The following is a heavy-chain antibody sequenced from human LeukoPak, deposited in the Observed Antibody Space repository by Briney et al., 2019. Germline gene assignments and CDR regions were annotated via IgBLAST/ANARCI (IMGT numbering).Heavy chain of an antibody. CDR1: GTSIRSGSYY. Sequence: SETLSLTCTVTGTSIRSGSYYWNWIRQAAGKGLEWIGRMYIGGSTTYNPSLKSRVTISLETTENQFSLRLRSVTAADTAVYYCAREGIAVADTYYYYYMDVWGKGTWVTVSS. CDR2: MYIGGST. J-gene: IGHJ6*03. V-gene: IGHV4-61*02. CDR3: AREGIAVADTYYYYYMDV. D-gene: IGHD6-19*01.